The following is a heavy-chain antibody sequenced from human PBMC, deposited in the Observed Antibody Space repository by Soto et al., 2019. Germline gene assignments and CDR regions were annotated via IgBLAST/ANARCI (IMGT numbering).Heavy chain of an antibody. Sequence: QVLLVQSGAEVRKPGSSVKVSCTSSRGTFSTFASSWVRQGPGQGLEWVGGIIPMVGTSNCAQKFQGRFTIKADESTRTSCMELFSLTSEDTAIYYCASDTQYQRDTSVYHPSDFDDWGQGTLVPVSS. D-gene: IGHD3-22*01. V-gene: IGHV1-69*01. CDR2: IIPMVGTS. CDR3: ASDTQYQRDTSVYHPSDFDD. J-gene: IGHJ4*02. CDR1: RGTFSTFA.